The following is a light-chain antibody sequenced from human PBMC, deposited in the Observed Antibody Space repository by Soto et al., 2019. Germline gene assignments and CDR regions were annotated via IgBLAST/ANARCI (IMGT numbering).Light chain of an antibody. V-gene: IGLV2-14*03. J-gene: IGLJ1*01. CDR3: NSYTSNNTYA. Sequence: LTQPASVSGSPGQAITISCSGTSSDVGAFNYVSWYQQHPGKAPKLMIYDVSNRPSGVSNRFSGSKSGNTASLTISGLRAEDEADYYCNSYTSNNTYAFGTGTKVTVL. CDR2: DVS. CDR1: SSDVGAFNY.